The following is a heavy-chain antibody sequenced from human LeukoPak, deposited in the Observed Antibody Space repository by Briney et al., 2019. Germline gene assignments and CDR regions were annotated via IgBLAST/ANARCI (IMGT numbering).Heavy chain of an antibody. CDR1: GFTFSNYR. CDR2: IKQDGSEK. J-gene: IGHJ4*02. CDR3: ARDNPTWGY. D-gene: IGHD3-16*01. Sequence: GGSRRLSCAASGFTFSNYRMSWVRQAPGKGLEWVASIKQDGSEKDYVDSVKGRFTISGDNAKNSLYLQMNSLRVEDTAVYYCARDNPTWGYWGQGTLVIVSS. V-gene: IGHV3-7*01.